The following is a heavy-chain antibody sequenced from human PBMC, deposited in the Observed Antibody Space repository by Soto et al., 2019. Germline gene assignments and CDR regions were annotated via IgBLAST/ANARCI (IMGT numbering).Heavy chain of an antibody. V-gene: IGHV3-23*01. CDR1: GFTFSSYA. CDR2: ISGSGGST. J-gene: IGHJ5*02. D-gene: IGHD6-19*01. CDR3: AKSRSQWLEPGNWCDP. Sequence: EVQLLESGGGLVQPGGSLRLSCAASGFTFSSYAMSCVRQAPGKVLEWVSAISGSGGSTYYADSVKGRFTISRDNSKNPLYLKMNRLRAEDTAVYYCAKSRSQWLEPGNWCDPWGQGTLVTVSS.